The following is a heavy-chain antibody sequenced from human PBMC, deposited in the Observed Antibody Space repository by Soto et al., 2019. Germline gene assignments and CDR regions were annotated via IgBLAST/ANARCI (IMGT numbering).Heavy chain of an antibody. CDR1: GGSISSSNW. CDR3: TRDKTRIVVVPAAIDYYYGMDV. D-gene: IGHD2-2*01. V-gene: IGHV4-4*02. CDR2: IYHSGST. J-gene: IGHJ6*02. Sequence: QVQLQESGPGLVKPSGTVSITCAVSGGSISSSNWWSWVRQPPGKGLEWIGEIYHSGSTNYNPSLKSRVTISVDKSKNQFSLKLSSVTAADTAVYYCTRDKTRIVVVPAAIDYYYGMDVWGQGTTVTVSS.